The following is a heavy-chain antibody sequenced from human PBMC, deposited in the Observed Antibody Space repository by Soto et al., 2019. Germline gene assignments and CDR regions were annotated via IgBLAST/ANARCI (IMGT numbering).Heavy chain of an antibody. Sequence: QLQLVESGGGVVQPGTSLRLSCTASGFMFKSYVMHWVRQAPGKGLEWVALTSYNGNDKYYGDSVKGRFTVSRDNSKNTLHLHMDSLRPEDTVLYYCARWGTTVGFYLWGQGALVSVSS. V-gene: IGHV3-30*19. J-gene: IGHJ5*02. CDR2: TSYNGNDK. CDR1: GFMFKSYV. CDR3: ARWGTTVGFYL. D-gene: IGHD4-17*01.